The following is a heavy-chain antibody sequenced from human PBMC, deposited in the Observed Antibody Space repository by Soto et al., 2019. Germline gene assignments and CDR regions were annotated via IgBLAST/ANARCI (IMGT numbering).Heavy chain of an antibody. Sequence: SETLSLTCTVSGGSISSYYWSWIRQPAGKGLEWIGRIYTSGSTNYNPSLKSRVTMSVDTSKNQFSLKLSSVTAADTAVYYCAGLAAAGRRYYFDYWGQGTLVTVSS. D-gene: IGHD6-13*01. CDR2: IYTSGST. CDR1: GGSISSYY. J-gene: IGHJ4*02. CDR3: AGLAAAGRRYYFDY. V-gene: IGHV4-4*07.